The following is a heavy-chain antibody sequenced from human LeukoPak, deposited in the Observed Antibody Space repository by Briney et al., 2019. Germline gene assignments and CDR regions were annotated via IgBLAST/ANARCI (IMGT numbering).Heavy chain of an antibody. CDR1: GFTFSSYS. CDR3: ARYLSSGWYTYYFDY. J-gene: IGHJ4*02. D-gene: IGHD6-19*01. Sequence: GGSLRLSCAASGFTFSSYSMNWVRQAPGKGLEWVSSIGISSNKIYYADSVKGRFTISRDNAKNSLSLQMNSLRAEDTAECYCARYLSSGWYTYYFDYWGQGTLVTVSS. V-gene: IGHV3-48*04. CDR2: IGISSNKI.